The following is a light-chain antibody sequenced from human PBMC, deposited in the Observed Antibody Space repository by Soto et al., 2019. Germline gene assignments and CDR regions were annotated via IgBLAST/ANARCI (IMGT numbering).Light chain of an antibody. CDR1: QSVSSIY. V-gene: IGKV3-20*01. CDR2: GAS. Sequence: EIVLTQSPGTLSLSPGERATLSCRASQSVSSIYLAWYQHKPGQAPRLLIYGASSRATAIPDRFSGSGSGTDFTLTISRLEPEDFAVYYCQQYGSSPPYTFGQGTRLEIK. J-gene: IGKJ5*01. CDR3: QQYGSSPPYT.